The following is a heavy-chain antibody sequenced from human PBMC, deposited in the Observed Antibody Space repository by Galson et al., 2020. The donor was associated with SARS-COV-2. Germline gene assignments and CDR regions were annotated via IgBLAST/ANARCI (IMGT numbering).Heavy chain of an antibody. CDR3: AREGAGAMYESDY. CDR1: GYSISSGYY. J-gene: IGHJ4*02. CDR2: MYHSGST. V-gene: IGHV4-38-2*02. Sequence: SETLSLTCNVSGYSISSGYYWGWIRQPPGKGLEWIASMYHSGSTYYNPSLKSRITMSVDTSKNQFSLKMTSVTAADTAVYYCAREGAGAMYESDYGGRGTLVTVSS. D-gene: IGHD2-2*01.